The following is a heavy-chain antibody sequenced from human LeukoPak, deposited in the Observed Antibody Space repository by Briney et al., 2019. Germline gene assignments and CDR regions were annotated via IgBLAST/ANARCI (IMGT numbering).Heavy chain of an antibody. Sequence: ASVKVSCKASGYTFAGYYMHWVRQAPGQGLEWMGWINPNSGGTNYAQKFQGRVTMTRDTSISTAYMELSRLRSDDTAVYYCARVLHYYDSSGYLNFDYWGQGTLVTVSS. V-gene: IGHV1-2*02. CDR3: ARVLHYYDSSGYLNFDY. CDR2: INPNSGGT. J-gene: IGHJ4*02. D-gene: IGHD3-22*01. CDR1: GYTFAGYY.